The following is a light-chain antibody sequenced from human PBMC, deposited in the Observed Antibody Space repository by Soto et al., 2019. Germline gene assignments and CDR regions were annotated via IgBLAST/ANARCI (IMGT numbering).Light chain of an antibody. CDR1: SSDVGGYNY. V-gene: IGLV2-14*01. CDR2: EVS. Sequence: QSVLTQPASVSGSLGQSITISCTGTSSDVGGYNYVSWYQQHPGKAPKLLIFEVSNRPSEVSDRFSGSKSANTASLTISGLQADDEAHYYCTSYTSSNTLYVFGTGTKLTVL. J-gene: IGLJ1*01. CDR3: TSYTSSNTLYV.